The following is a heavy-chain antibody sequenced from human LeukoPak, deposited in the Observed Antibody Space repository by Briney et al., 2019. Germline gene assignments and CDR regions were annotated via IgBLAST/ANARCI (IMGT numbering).Heavy chain of an antibody. CDR2: INPNSGGT. J-gene: IGHJ4*02. V-gene: IGHV1-2*02. CDR3: ARDRAVAGTSTFDY. D-gene: IGHD6-19*01. CDR1: GYTFTGYY. Sequence: ASVKVSCKASGYTFTGYYMHWVRQAPGQGLEWMGWINPNSGGTNYAQKFQGRVTMTRDTSISTAYMELSRLRSDDTAVYYCARDRAVAGTSTFDYWGRGTLVTVSS.